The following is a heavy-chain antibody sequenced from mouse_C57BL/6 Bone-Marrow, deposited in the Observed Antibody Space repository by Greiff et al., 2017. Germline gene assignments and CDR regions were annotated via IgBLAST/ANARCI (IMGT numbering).Heavy chain of an antibody. CDR1: DSEVFPIAY. CDR2: ILPSIGRT. CDR3: ARRRNYYGSSYVDWYFDV. V-gene: IGHV15-2*01. J-gene: IGHJ1*03. D-gene: IGHD1-1*01. Sequence: QVQLKQSGSELRSPGSSVKLSCKDFDSEVFPIAYMSWVRQKPGHGFEWIGGILPSIGRTIYGEKFEDKATLDADTLSNTAYLELNSLTSEDSAIYYCARRRNYYGSSYVDWYFDVGGTGTTVTVSS.